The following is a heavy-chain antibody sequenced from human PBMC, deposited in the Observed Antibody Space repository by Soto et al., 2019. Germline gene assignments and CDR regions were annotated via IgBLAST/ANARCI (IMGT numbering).Heavy chain of an antibody. CDR2: INPNSGGT. D-gene: IGHD2-2*01. J-gene: IGHJ3*02. CDR1: GYTFTGYY. CDR3: ARGDIVVVPGRHNAFDI. V-gene: IGHV1-2*04. Sequence: ASVKVSCKASGYTFTGYYMHWVRQAPGQGLEWMGWINPNSGGTNYAQKFQGWVTMTRDTSISTAYMELSRLRSDDTAVYYCARGDIVVVPGRHNAFDIWGQGTMVTVSS.